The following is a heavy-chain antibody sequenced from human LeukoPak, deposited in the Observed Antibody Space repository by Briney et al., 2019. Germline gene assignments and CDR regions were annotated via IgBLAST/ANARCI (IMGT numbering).Heavy chain of an antibody. CDR1: GGSISSYY. CDR3: ARDVDTAMVRGMDV. D-gene: IGHD5-18*01. CDR2: IYYSGST. J-gene: IGHJ6*02. Sequence: PSETLSLTCTVSGGSISSYYWSWIRQPPGKGLEWIGYIYYSGSTNYNPSLKSRVTISVDTSKNQFSLKLSSVTAADTAVYYCARDVDTAMVRGMDVWGQGTTVTVSS. V-gene: IGHV4-59*01.